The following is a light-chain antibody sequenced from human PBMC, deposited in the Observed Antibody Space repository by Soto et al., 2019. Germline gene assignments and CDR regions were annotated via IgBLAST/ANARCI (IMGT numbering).Light chain of an antibody. J-gene: IGKJ1*01. CDR1: QSVLYSSNNKNY. CDR3: QQYYSPPLT. V-gene: IGKV4-1*01. CDR2: WAS. Sequence: DIVMTQSPDSLAVSLGERATINCKSSQSVLYSSNNKNYLAWYQQKPGQPPKLLIYWASTRESGVPDRCSGSGSGTDFTLTISSLQAEDVAVYYCQQYYSPPLTFGQGTKVEIK.